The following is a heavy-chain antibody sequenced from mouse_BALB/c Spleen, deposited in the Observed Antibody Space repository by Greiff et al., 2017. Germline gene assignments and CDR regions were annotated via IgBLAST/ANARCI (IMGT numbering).Heavy chain of an antibody. D-gene: IGHD2-1*01. V-gene: IGHV1-87*01. CDR2: IYPGDGDT. Sequence: QVQLQQSGAELVRPGSSVKLSCKASGYTFTSYWMQWVKQRPGQGLEWIGAIYPGDGDTRYTQKFKGKATLTADKSSSTAYMQLSSLASEDSAVYYCARYGDYGNVVYFDYWGQGTTLTVSS. CDR1: GYTFTSYW. J-gene: IGHJ2*01. CDR3: ARYGDYGNVVYFDY.